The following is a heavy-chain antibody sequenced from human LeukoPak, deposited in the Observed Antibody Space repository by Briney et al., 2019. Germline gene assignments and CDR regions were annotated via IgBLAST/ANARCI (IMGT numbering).Heavy chain of an antibody. CDR3: ARDSYYYDSSGYTNAGFDY. D-gene: IGHD3-22*01. V-gene: IGHV3-33*01. J-gene: IGHJ4*02. CDR2: IWYDGSNK. Sequence: GRSLRLSCAASGFTFSSYGMHWVRQARGKGLEWVAVIWYDGSNKYYADCVKGRFTISRDNSKNTLYLQMNSLRAEDTAVYYCARDSYYYDSSGYTNAGFDYWGQGTLVTVSS. CDR1: GFTFSSYG.